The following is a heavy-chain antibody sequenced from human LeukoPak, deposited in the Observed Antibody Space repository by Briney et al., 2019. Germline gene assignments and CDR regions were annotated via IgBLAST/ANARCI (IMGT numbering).Heavy chain of an antibody. CDR1: GFTFSSYG. D-gene: IGHD3-22*01. V-gene: IGHV3-30*02. J-gene: IGHJ3*02. CDR3: ARVHRDYYYDSSGYLVGAFDI. Sequence: GGSLRLSCTASGFTFSSYGMHWVRQAPGKGLEWVAYIQYDGSNQQYADSVKGRFSISRDRSKNIPYLQMNSLRAADTAVYYCARVHRDYYYDSSGYLVGAFDIWGQGTMVTVSS. CDR2: IQYDGSNQ.